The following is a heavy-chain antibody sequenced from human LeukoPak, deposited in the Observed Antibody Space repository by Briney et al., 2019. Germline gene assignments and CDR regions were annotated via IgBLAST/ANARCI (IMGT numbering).Heavy chain of an antibody. D-gene: IGHD2-15*01. V-gene: IGHV3-7*01. CDR3: ARGCSRAACPYYFDY. J-gene: IGHJ4*02. CDR1: EFTLSTYW. CDR2: IKQDGSDK. Sequence: EGSLRLSCAGSEFTLSTYWMSWVRQAPGKGLEWVANIKQDGSDKYYVDSEKGRFTISRDNAKNSLFLQMNSLRAEDTALYYCARGCSRAACPYYFDYWGRGTLVTVSS.